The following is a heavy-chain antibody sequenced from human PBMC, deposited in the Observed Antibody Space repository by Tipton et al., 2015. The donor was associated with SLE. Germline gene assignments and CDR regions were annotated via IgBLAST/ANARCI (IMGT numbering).Heavy chain of an antibody. CDR3: ARLQLTMAGD. D-gene: IGHD5-24*01. V-gene: IGHV3-30*03. CDR2: ISCDGGKT. CDR1: GFTFSSHG. J-gene: IGHJ4*02. Sequence: RSLRLSCAASGFTFSSHGMHWVRQAPGKGLEWVALISCDGGKTYYTDSVKGRFTISRDNAKNTLYLQMNSLRAEDTAVYYCARLQLTMAGDWGQGTLVTVSS.